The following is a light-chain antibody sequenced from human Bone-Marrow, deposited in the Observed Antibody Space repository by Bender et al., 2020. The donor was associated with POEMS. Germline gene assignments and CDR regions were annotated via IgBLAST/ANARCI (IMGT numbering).Light chain of an antibody. V-gene: IGLV7-46*01. J-gene: IGLJ2*01. CDR1: TGAVTGGHY. CDR2: NTN. Sequence: QAVVTQEPSLTVSPGGTVTLTCGSSTGAVTGGHYPYWFQQKPGQAPRTLIYNTNNKQPSPPARFSGSLLGGKAALALSGAQPEDEAEYFCLLTYNGPMVFGGGTKLTVL. CDR3: LLTYNGPMV.